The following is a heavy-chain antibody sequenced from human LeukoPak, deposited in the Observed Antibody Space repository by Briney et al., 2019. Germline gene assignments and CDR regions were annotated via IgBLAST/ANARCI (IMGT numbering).Heavy chain of an antibody. CDR3: ARVGYCSSTSCYDYYYYYMDV. J-gene: IGHJ6*03. Sequence: ASVKVSCKASGYTFTSYGISWVRQAPGQGLEWMGWISAYKGNTKYAEKLQGRVTMTTDTSTSTAYMELRSLRPDDTAVYYCARVGYCSSTSCYDYYYYYMDVWSKGTTVTVSS. CDR1: GYTFTSYG. D-gene: IGHD2-2*01. CDR2: ISAYKGNT. V-gene: IGHV1-18*01.